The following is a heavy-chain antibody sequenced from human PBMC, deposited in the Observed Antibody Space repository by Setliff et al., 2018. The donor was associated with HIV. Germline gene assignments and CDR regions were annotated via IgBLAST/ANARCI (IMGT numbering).Heavy chain of an antibody. V-gene: IGHV3-43*01. CDR1: GFRFDDDT. Sequence: PGGSLRLSCAASGFRFDDDTMHWVRQAPGKGLEWVSLISWDGYNKYYADSVKGRFTISRDNTNNFLYLQMNSPKIDDTALYYCAREMGFSTIDSWGQGTLVTVSS. CDR2: ISWDGYNK. CDR3: AREMGFSTIDS. D-gene: IGHD1-1*01. J-gene: IGHJ4*02.